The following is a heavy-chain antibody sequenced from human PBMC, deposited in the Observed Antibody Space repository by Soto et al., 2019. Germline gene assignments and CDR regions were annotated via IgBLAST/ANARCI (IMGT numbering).Heavy chain of an antibody. CDR3: AILIGGLTGDYGLDV. D-gene: IGHD7-27*01. V-gene: IGHV3-30*03. Sequence: QVHLVESGGGVVQPGRSLRLSCAASGSSSTHYGIHWVRQAPGKGLEWVAVISFDGNEKYYADSVKGRFTISRDNSKNPLALQMNRLTAEDTAFYYCAILIGGLTGDYGLDVWGQGTTVTVSS. CDR2: ISFDGNEK. CDR1: GSSSTHYG. J-gene: IGHJ6*02.